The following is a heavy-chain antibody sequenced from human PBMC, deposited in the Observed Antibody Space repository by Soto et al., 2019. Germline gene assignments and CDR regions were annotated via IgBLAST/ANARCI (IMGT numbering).Heavy chain of an antibody. J-gene: IGHJ6*02. V-gene: IGHV3-23*01. CDR2: ISDGGGRT. Sequence: PGGSLRLSCAASGFTFSHFAMTWVRQAPGKGLEWVSAISDGGGRTYYADSVKGRFTISRDNSMNTLYLEMNSLRAEDTAVYFCAKDPPITIFGVVSTKVYNGMDVWGQGTTVTVSS. D-gene: IGHD3-3*01. CDR3: AKDPPITIFGVVSTKVYNGMDV. CDR1: GFTFSHFA.